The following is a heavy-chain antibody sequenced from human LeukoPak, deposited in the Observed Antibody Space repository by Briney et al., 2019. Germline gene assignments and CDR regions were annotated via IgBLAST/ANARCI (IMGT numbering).Heavy chain of an antibody. Sequence: GGSLRLSCAASGFTVGSNYMSWVRQAPGKGLEWVSVIYSDGTTYYADSVKGRFTISRDNSKSTLYLQMNSLRADDTAVYYCARREMPTNSFDYWGKGTLVTVSS. CDR1: GFTVGSNY. J-gene: IGHJ4*02. CDR3: ARREMPTNSFDY. D-gene: IGHD5-24*01. V-gene: IGHV3-53*01. CDR2: IYSDGTT.